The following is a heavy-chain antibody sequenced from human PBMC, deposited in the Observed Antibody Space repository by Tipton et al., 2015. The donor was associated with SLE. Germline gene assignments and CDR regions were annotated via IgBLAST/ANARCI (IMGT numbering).Heavy chain of an antibody. D-gene: IGHD2-8*02. CDR2: IYNGGGT. J-gene: IGHJ1*01. V-gene: IGHV3-23*03. Sequence: LSLTCAVSGGSISSGGYSWSWFRQAPGKGLEWVSAIYNGGGTDYADSVKGRFTISGDSSKDTLYLQMNSLRVEDTAVYYCAKDWGTGDVYYFQHWGQGTLVTVSS. CDR1: GGSISSGGYS. CDR3: AKDWGTGDVYYFQH.